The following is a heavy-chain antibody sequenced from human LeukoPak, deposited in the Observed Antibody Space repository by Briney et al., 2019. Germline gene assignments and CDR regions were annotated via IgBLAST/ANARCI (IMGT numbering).Heavy chain of an antibody. J-gene: IGHJ4*02. Sequence: SETLSLTCTVSGGSISSYYWSWIRQPPGKGLEWIGYMYDSEKTKDNLSFKSRSTLSADTSKNQFSLRLSSVTAEDTAVYYCATIKRGSIYGYFDFWGQGILVTVSS. CDR1: GGSISSYY. CDR2: MYDSEKT. D-gene: IGHD5-18*01. V-gene: IGHV4-59*01. CDR3: ATIKRGSIYGYFDF.